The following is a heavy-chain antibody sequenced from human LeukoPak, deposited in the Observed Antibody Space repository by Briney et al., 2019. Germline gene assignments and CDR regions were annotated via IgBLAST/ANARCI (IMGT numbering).Heavy chain of an antibody. J-gene: IGHJ4*02. Sequence: GGSPRLSCAASGFTFSSYGMHWVRQAPGKGLEWVAVISYDGSNKYYADSVNGRFTISRDNSKNTLSLQMNSLRAEDTAVYYCAKSPSGRSRISRFDYWGQGTLVTVSS. CDR2: ISYDGSNK. CDR3: AKSPSGRSRISRFDY. D-gene: IGHD1-26*01. V-gene: IGHV3-30*18. CDR1: GFTFSSYG.